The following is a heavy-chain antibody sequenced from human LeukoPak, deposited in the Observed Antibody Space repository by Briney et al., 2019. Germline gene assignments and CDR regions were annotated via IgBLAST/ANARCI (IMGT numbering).Heavy chain of an antibody. D-gene: IGHD6-19*01. J-gene: IGHJ5*02. V-gene: IGHV4-4*02. CDR1: GGSISSSNW. Sequence: PSETLSLTCAVSGGSISSSNWWSWVRQSPGKGLEWIGEIYHTGSTNYNPSLKSRVTISLDKSKNQFSLKLSSVTAADTAVYYCARGQARLSWFDPWGQGTLVTVSS. CDR3: ARGQARLSWFDP. CDR2: IYHTGST.